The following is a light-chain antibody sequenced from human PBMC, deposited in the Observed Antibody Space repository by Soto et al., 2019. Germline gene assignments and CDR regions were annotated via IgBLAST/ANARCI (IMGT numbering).Light chain of an antibody. CDR2: DAS. CDR1: QGISSW. CDR3: QQYNSYWT. Sequence: DIQMTQSPSSVSASVGDRVTITFRASQGISSWLAWYQQKPGKAPKLLIYDASSLESGVPSRFSGSGSGTEFTLTISSLQSDDFVTYYCQQYNSYWTFGQGTKVDIK. J-gene: IGKJ1*01. V-gene: IGKV1-5*01.